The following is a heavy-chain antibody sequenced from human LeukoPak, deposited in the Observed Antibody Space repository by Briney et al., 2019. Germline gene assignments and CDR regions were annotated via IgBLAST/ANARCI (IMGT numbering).Heavy chain of an antibody. D-gene: IGHD3-3*01. CDR1: GGSFSGYY. Sequence: PSETLSLTCAVYGGSFSGYYWSWIRQPPGKGLEWIGEINHSGGTNYNPSLKSRVTISVDTSKNQFSLKLSSVTAADTAVYYCASRNQYYDFWSGYYTAFDYWGQGTLVTVSS. J-gene: IGHJ4*02. V-gene: IGHV4-34*01. CDR2: INHSGGT. CDR3: ASRNQYYDFWSGYYTAFDY.